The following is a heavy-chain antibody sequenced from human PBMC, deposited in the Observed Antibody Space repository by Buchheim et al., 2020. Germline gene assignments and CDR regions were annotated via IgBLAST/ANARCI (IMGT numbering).Heavy chain of an antibody. CDR2: IYYSGST. CDR1: GGSISSGGYS. Sequence: QVQLQESGPGLVKPSQTLSLTCAVSGGSISSGGYSWSWIRQPPGKGLEWIGYIYYSGSTYYNPSLKSRVTTSEYTSNDQFSLKLSSVTAADTAVYYCARRPTVTHWFDPWGQGTL. D-gene: IGHD4-11*01. J-gene: IGHJ5*02. V-gene: IGHV4-30-4*07. CDR3: ARRPTVTHWFDP.